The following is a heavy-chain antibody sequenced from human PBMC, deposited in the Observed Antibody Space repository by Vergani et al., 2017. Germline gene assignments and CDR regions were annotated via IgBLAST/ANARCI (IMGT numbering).Heavy chain of an antibody. D-gene: IGHD3-16*01. CDR2: ISGQNFRT. CDR1: GFTFTAHG. J-gene: IGHJ6*03. CDR3: ARDKSKRAPAVMGTYYYYMDV. V-gene: IGHV3-23*01. Sequence: EVQLLESGGGSAQPGESLRLSCVASGFTFTAHGLNWVRQAPGKGLEWVSGISGQNFRTHYADSVKGRFTISRDDSKNTVYLQINSLRAEDTAFYYCARDKSKRAPAVMGTYYYYMDVWGKGTKVTVSS.